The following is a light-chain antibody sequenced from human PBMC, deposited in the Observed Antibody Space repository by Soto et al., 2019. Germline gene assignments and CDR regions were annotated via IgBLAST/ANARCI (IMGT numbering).Light chain of an antibody. CDR2: DAS. CDR3: QQYGSPPA. CDR1: QSVSSGY. V-gene: IGKV3-20*01. Sequence: EIVLTQSPGTLSLSPGERATLSCRASQSVSSGYLAWYQHKPGQAPRLLIYDASSRATGIPDRFSGSGSGTDFTLSISRLEPEDFVVYYCQQYGSPPAFGGGTKVEIK. J-gene: IGKJ4*01.